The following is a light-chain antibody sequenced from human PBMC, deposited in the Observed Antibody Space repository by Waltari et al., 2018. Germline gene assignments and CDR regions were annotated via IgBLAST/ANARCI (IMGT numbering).Light chain of an antibody. Sequence: DIVMTQSPDSLAVSLGERATINCKSSQCVLYSSNNKNYLAWYQQKPGQPPKLLISWASTRESGVPDRFSGSGSGTDFTLTISSLQAEDVAVYYCQQYYGTPCTFGGGTKVEMK. J-gene: IGKJ4*01. V-gene: IGKV4-1*01. CDR2: WAS. CDR3: QQYYGTPCT. CDR1: QCVLYSSNNKNY.